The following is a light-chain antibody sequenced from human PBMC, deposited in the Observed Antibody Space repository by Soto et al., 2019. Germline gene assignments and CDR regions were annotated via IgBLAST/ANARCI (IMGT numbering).Light chain of an antibody. CDR1: SSDVGGYNY. CDR3: YSYTVTI. V-gene: IGLV2-11*01. J-gene: IGLJ1*01. CDR2: DVS. Sequence: QSALTQPPSVSGSPGQSVTISCTGTSSDVGGYNYVSWYQQHPGKAPKLMIYDVSKPPSGVPDRFSGSKSGNTASLTISGLEAEEDYDYYSYSYTVTIFGRGTKLTVL.